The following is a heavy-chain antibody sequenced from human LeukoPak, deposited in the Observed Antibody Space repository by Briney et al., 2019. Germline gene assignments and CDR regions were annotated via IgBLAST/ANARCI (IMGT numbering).Heavy chain of an antibody. CDR3: AREGGDWHFFQF. D-gene: IGHD1-26*01. Sequence: PSETLSLTCAVSGGSISSSNWCSCVRQPPGKGPEWIGEIYHDGSTNDNPSLRSRVSISVDKSKNQFSLKVGSVTAADTAVYYCAREGGDWHFFQFWGQGILVTVSS. V-gene: IGHV4-4*02. CDR2: IYHDGST. J-gene: IGHJ4*02. CDR1: GGSISSSNW.